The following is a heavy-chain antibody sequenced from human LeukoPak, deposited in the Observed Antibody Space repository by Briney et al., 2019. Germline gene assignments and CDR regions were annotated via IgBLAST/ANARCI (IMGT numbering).Heavy chain of an antibody. J-gene: IGHJ6*02. Sequence: PGGSLRLSCAASGFAFSSYAMHWVRQAPGKGLEWVAVISYDGSNKYYADSVKGRFTISRDNSKNTLYLQMNSLRAEDTAVYYCARDPVYGGNGWDYGMDVWGQGTTVTVSS. CDR2: ISYDGSNK. CDR1: GFAFSSYA. D-gene: IGHD4-23*01. V-gene: IGHV3-30-3*01. CDR3: ARDPVYGGNGWDYGMDV.